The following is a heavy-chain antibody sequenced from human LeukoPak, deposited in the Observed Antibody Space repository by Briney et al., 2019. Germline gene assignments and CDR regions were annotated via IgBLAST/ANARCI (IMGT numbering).Heavy chain of an antibody. CDR3: AAMRYGRDYYYGMDV. V-gene: IGHV4-61*01. CDR1: GGSISSSSYY. Sequence: SETLSLTCTVSGGSISSSSYYWSWIRQPPGKGLEWIGYISHSGSTDSNPSLKSRVTISLDTSKNQFSLKLTSVTAADTAVYYCAAMRYGRDYYYGMDVWGQGTTVTVSS. J-gene: IGHJ6*02. D-gene: IGHD1-14*01. CDR2: ISHSGST.